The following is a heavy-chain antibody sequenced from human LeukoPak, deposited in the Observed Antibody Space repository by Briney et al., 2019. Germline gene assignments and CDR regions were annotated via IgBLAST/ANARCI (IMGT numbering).Heavy chain of an antibody. D-gene: IGHD3-22*01. J-gene: IGHJ4*02. CDR1: GGSFSGYY. Sequence: SETLSLTCAVYGGSFSGYYWSWIRQPPGKGLEWIGEINHSGSTNSNPSLKSRVTISVDTSKNQFSLNLSSVTAADTAVYYCARGRPGNYYDSSRHALDYWGQGTLVTVSS. V-gene: IGHV4-34*01. CDR2: INHSGST. CDR3: ARGRPGNYYDSSRHALDY.